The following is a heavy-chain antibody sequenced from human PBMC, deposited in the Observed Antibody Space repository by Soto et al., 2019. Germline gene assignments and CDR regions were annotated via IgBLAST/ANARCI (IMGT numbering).Heavy chain of an antibody. CDR1: GGSVSSNSYS. D-gene: IGHD4-17*01. CDR2: IYHSGST. J-gene: IGHJ4*02. V-gene: IGHV4-30-2*06. Sequence: TLSLTCTVSGGSVSSNSYSWGWIRQSPGKGLEWIGYIYHSGSTYYNPSLKSRVTISLDRSKKQFSLKLSSVTAAETAVYYCARGMTTVTTLDYWGQGTLVTVSS. CDR3: ARGMTTVTTLDY.